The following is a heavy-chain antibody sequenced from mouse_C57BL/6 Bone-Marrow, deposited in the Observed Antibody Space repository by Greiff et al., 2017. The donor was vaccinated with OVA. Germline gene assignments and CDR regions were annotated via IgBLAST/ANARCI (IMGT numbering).Heavy chain of an antibody. CDR3: ARDYYGSSHYAMDY. J-gene: IGHJ4*01. Sequence: EVKLVESGGGLVKPGGSLKLSCAASGFTFSSYAMSWVRQTPEKRLEWVATISDGGSYTYYPDNVKGRFTISRDNAKNNLYLQMSHLKSEDTAMDYGARDYYGSSHYAMDYWGQGTSVTVSS. V-gene: IGHV5-4*01. CDR2: ISDGGSYT. CDR1: GFTFSSYA. D-gene: IGHD1-1*01.